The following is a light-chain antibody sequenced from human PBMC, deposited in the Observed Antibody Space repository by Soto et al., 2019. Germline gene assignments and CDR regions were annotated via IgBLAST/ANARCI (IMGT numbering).Light chain of an antibody. J-gene: IGKJ4*01. CDR3: QHYDHLPPLS. CDR1: QDIKNY. V-gene: IGKV1-33*01. Sequence: DIQMTQSPSSLSASVGDRVTITCQASQDIKNYLNWYQQKPGKAPNLLIYDASNLKTGVPSRFSGSGSGTHFTFTISSLQPDDIATYYCQHYDHLPPLSFGGGTKVEIK. CDR2: DAS.